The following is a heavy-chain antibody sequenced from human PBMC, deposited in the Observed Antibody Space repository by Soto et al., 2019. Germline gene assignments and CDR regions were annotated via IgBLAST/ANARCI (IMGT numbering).Heavy chain of an antibody. V-gene: IGHV1-69*02. CDR3: LNIPHY. CDR1: GGTFSSYT. CDR2: IIPILGIA. Sequence: HVQLVQSGAEVKKPGSSVKVSCKASGGTFSSYTITWVRQAPGQGLEWMGRIIPILGIANYAQKFQGRVTITADKSTGTAYMGLSSLRSDDTAVYYCLNIPHYWGQGTLVTVSS. J-gene: IGHJ4*02.